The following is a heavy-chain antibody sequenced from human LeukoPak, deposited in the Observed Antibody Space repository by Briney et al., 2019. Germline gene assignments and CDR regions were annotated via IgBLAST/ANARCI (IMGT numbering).Heavy chain of an antibody. D-gene: IGHD3-16*01. J-gene: IGHJ4*02. Sequence: GRSLRLSCAAPGFAFEDYAMHWVRQAPGKGLEWFSGISWNSGSIGYADSVKGRFTISRDNSKNTLDLQMSSLRAEDTAVYYCAKGSASSRPYYFDYWGQGALVTVSS. CDR1: GFAFEDYA. CDR2: ISWNSGSI. V-gene: IGHV3-9*01. CDR3: AKGSASSRPYYFDY.